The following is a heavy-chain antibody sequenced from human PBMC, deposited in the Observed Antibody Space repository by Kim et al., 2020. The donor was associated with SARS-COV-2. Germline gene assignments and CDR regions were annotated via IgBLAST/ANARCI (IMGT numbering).Heavy chain of an antibody. CDR1: GGSFSGYY. CDR3: ARAHDFWSGYYSIDY. D-gene: IGHD3-3*01. V-gene: IGHV4-34*01. J-gene: IGHJ4*02. CDR2: INHSGST. Sequence: SETLSLTCAVYGGSFSGYYWSWIRQPPGKGLEWIGEINHSGSTNYNPSLKSRVTISVDTSKNQFSLKLSSVTAADTAVYYCARAHDFWSGYYSIDYWGQGTLVTVSS.